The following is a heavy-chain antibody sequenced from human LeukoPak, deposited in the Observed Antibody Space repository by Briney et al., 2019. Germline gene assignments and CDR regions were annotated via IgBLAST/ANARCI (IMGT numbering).Heavy chain of an antibody. CDR1: GGSISSGSYY. V-gene: IGHV4-61*02. CDR2: IYTSGST. CDR3: ARDRSSRLGLLLDY. Sequence: SETLSLTCTVSGGSISSGSYYWSWIRQPAGKGLEWIGRIYTSGSTNYNPSLKSRVTISVDTSKNQFSLKLSSVTAADTAVYYCARDRSSRLGLLLDYWGQGTLVTVSS. J-gene: IGHJ4*02. D-gene: IGHD3-22*01.